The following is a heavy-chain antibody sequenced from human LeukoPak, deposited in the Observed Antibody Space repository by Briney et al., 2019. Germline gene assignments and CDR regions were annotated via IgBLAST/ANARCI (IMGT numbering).Heavy chain of an antibody. CDR2: ISGSGGST. Sequence: GGSLRLSCAASGFTFSSYAMSWVRQAPGKGLEWVSLISGSGGSTYYADSVKGRFTISRDNSKNTLYLQMNSLRAEDTAVYYCAKDQGFWSGSYDYWGQGTLVTVSS. J-gene: IGHJ4*02. D-gene: IGHD3-3*01. V-gene: IGHV3-23*01. CDR1: GFTFSSYA. CDR3: AKDQGFWSGSYDY.